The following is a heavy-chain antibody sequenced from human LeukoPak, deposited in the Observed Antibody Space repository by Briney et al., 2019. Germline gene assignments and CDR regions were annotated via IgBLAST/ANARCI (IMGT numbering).Heavy chain of an antibody. CDR2: INPNSGGT. J-gene: IGHJ5*02. CDR1: GYTFTSYG. CDR3: ARLPSAAAGAP. D-gene: IGHD6-13*01. Sequence: ASVKVSCKASGYTFTSYGISWVRQAPGQGLEWMGWINPNSGGTNYAQKFQGRVTMTRDTSISTAYMELSRLRSDDTAVYYCARLPSAAAGAPWGQGTLVTVSS. V-gene: IGHV1-2*02.